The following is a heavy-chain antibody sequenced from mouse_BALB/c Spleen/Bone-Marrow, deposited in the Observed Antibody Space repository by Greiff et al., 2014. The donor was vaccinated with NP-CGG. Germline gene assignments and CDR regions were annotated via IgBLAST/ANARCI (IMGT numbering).Heavy chain of an antibody. V-gene: IGHV2-6-5*01. CDR2: IWGGGST. CDR1: GFSLTDFG. J-gene: IGHJ4*01. D-gene: IGHD1-1*01. CDR3: AKHTLRYYARDY. Sequence: VHLVESGPGLVAPSQSLSITCTVSGFSLTDFGVSWIRQPPGKGLEWLGVIWGGGSTYYNSSLKSRLSISKDNSKSQVFLKMNNLKTDDTAMYYCAKHTLRYYARDYWGQGTSVTVSS.